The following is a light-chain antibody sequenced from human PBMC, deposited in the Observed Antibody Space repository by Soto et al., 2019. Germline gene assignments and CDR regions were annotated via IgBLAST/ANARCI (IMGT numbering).Light chain of an antibody. J-gene: IGLJ1*01. CDR2: DVS. Sequence: LTQPASVSGSPGQSIAISCTGTSSDVGGYDYVSWYQQHPGKAPKLMIYDVSNRPSGVSNRFSGSKSDNTASLTISGLQAEDEADYYCSSYTSSSTYVFGTGTKVTVL. CDR1: SSDVGGYDY. V-gene: IGLV2-14*01. CDR3: SSYTSSSTYV.